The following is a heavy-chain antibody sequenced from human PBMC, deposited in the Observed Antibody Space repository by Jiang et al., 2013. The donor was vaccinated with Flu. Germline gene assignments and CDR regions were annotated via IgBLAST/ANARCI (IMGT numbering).Heavy chain of an antibody. CDR1: GGSISSYY. D-gene: IGHD6-19*01. V-gene: IGHV4-59*01. Sequence: GSGLVKPSETLSLTCTVSGGSISSYYWSWIRQPPGKGLEWIGYIYYSGSTNYNPSLKSRVTISVDTSKNQFSLKLSSVTAADTAVYYCARGLAVTGTSYYYYGMDVWGQGTTVTVSS. CDR2: IYYSGST. CDR3: ARGLAVTGTSYYYYGMDV. J-gene: IGHJ6*02.